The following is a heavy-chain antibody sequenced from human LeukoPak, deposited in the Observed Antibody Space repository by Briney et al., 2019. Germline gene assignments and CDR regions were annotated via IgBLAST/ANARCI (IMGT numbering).Heavy chain of an antibody. V-gene: IGHV3-23*01. Sequence: GGSLRLSCPASGLTFSSYAMSWVRQAPGKGLEWVSLISGSGGTTYYADSVKGRFTISRDNSKNTLFLQMNSLRVEDTAVYYCAKKGQADDYGKPDWGQGTLVTVSS. CDR1: GLTFSSYA. CDR3: AKKGQADDYGKPD. D-gene: IGHD4-17*01. J-gene: IGHJ4*02. CDR2: ISGSGGTT.